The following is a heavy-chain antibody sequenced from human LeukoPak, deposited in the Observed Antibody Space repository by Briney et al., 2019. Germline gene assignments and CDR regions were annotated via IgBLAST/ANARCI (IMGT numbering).Heavy chain of an antibody. CDR2: ISGDGSTT. V-gene: IGHV3-74*01. D-gene: IGHD4-17*01. CDR1: GFTFSSYW. J-gene: IGHJ4*02. Sequence: VGCLRLSCAASGFTFSSYWMHWVRQAPGKGLVWVSRISGDGSTTSYADSVKGRFTISRDNAKNTLYLQMNSLRVEDTAVYYCVDYGERWGQGSLVTVSS. CDR3: VDYGER.